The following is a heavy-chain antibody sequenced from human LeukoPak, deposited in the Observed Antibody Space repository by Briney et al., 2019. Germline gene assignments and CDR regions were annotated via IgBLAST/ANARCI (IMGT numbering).Heavy chain of an antibody. CDR2: IIPIFGTA. CDR3: ARAYYYGSFLPLDY. D-gene: IGHD3-10*01. J-gene: IGHJ4*02. CDR1: GGTFSSYA. V-gene: IGHV1-69*13. Sequence: GASVKVSCKASGGTFSSYAISWVRQAPGQGLEWMGGIIPIFGTANYAQKFQGRVTITADESTSTAYMELSSLRSEDTAVYYCARAYYYGSFLPLDYWGQRTLVTVSS.